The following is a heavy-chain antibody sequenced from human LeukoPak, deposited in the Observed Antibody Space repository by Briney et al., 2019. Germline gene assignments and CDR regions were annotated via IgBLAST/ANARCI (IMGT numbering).Heavy chain of an antibody. CDR1: GASIDTTTYY. CDR2: INHSGST. CDR3: ARRLGPDYVWGSYRPPDY. D-gene: IGHD3-16*02. V-gene: IGHV4-39*07. J-gene: IGHJ4*02. Sequence: PSETLSLTCTVSGASIDTTTYYWSWIRQPPGKGLEWIGEINHSGSTNYNPSLKSRVTISVDTSKNQFSLKLSSVTAADTAVYYCARRLGPDYVWGSYRPPDYWGQGTLVTVSS.